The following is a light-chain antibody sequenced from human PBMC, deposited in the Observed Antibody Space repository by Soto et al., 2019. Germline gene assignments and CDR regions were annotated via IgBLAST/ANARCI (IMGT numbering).Light chain of an antibody. Sequence: EIVLTQSPGTLSLSPGERATLSCSASQSVSSSYLAWYQQKPGQAPRLLIYGASSRATGIPDRLSGSGSGTDLNLTISSLEPEDFAVYYCQQYGSSTVTFGQGTRLEIK. CDR3: QQYGSSTVT. V-gene: IGKV3-20*01. CDR2: GAS. J-gene: IGKJ5*01. CDR1: QSVSSSY.